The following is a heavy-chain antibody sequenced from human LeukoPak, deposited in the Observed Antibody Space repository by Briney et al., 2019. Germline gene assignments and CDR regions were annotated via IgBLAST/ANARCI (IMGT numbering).Heavy chain of an antibody. V-gene: IGHV3-53*01. CDR3: AKSSWMVVTAIFFDY. J-gene: IGHJ4*02. CDR2: IYSGGST. CDR1: GFTVSSNY. Sequence: GGSLRLSCAASGFTVSSNYMSWVRQAPGKGLEWVSVIYSGGSTYYADSVKGRFTISRDNSKNTLYLQMNSLRAEDTAVYYCAKSSWMVVTAIFFDYWGQGTLVTVSS. D-gene: IGHD2-21*02.